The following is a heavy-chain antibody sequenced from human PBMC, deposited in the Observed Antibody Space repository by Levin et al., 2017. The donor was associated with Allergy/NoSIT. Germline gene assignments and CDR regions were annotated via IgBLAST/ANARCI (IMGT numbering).Heavy chain of an antibody. CDR3: ATSGPQGVLRFLEWPQSPFDP. J-gene: IGHJ5*02. V-gene: IGHV3-23*01. CDR1: GFTFSSYA. Sequence: PGGSLRLSCAASGFTFSSYAMSWVRQAPGKGLEWVSAISGSGGSTYYADSVKGRFTISRDNSKNTRYLQMNSLRAEDTAVYYCATSGPQGVLRFLEWPQSPFDPWGQGTLVTVSS. CDR2: ISGSGGST. D-gene: IGHD3-3*01.